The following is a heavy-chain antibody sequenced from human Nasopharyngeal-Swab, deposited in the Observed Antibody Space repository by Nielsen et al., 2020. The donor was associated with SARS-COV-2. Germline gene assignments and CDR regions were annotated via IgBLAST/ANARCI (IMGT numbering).Heavy chain of an antibody. CDR2: IDPSDSYT. J-gene: IGHJ3*01. CDR1: GYSFTSYW. D-gene: IGHD1-1*01. Sequence: GESLKISCKGSGYSFTSYWISWVRQMPGKGLEWMGRIDPSDSYTNYSPSFQGHVTISADKSISTAYLQWTSLKASDTAMYYCAKRITTSDAFDVWGQGTVVTVSS. CDR3: AKRITTSDAFDV. V-gene: IGHV5-10-1*01.